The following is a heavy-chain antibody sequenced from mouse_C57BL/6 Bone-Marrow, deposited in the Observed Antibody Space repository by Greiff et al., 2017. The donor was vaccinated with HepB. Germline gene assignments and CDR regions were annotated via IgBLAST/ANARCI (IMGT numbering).Heavy chain of an antibody. Sequence: QVQLQQSGPGILQPSQTLSLTCSFSGFSLSTFGMGVGWIRQPSGKGLEWLAHIWWDDDKYYNPALKSRLTISKDTSKNQVFLKIANVDTADTATYYSARTYYGSSYDYFDYWGQGTTLTVSS. CDR1: GFSLSTFGMG. V-gene: IGHV8-8*01. D-gene: IGHD1-1*01. CDR3: ARTYYGSSYDYFDY. CDR2: IWWDDDK. J-gene: IGHJ2*01.